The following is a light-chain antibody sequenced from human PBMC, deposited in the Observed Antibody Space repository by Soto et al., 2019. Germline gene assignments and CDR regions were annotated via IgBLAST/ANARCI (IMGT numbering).Light chain of an antibody. J-gene: IGKJ5*01. Sequence: ITCQASQSISGYLNWYQQKPGKAPKLLIYAASSLQSGDPSRFSGSGSRTDFSRSISSLQPEGLGTYYWRESPAVGQGTRLEIK. V-gene: IGKV1-39*01. CDR3: RESPA. CDR2: AAS. CDR1: QSISGY.